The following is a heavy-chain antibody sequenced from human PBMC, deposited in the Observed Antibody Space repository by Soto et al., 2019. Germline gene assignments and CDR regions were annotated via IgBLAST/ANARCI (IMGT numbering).Heavy chain of an antibody. D-gene: IGHD6-6*01. J-gene: IGHJ6*03. Sequence: GGSLRLSCAASGFTVSSNYMSWVRQAPGKGLEWVSVIYSGGSTYYADSVKGRFTISRDNSKNTLYLQMNSLRAEDTAVYYCAREGYSSSSGNYYYYMDVWGKGTTVTVSS. CDR3: AREGYSSSSGNYYYYMDV. CDR1: GFTVSSNY. V-gene: IGHV3-66*01. CDR2: IYSGGST.